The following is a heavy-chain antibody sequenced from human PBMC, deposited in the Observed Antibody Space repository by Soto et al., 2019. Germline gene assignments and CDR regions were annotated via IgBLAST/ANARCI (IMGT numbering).Heavy chain of an antibody. V-gene: IGHV3-7*04. D-gene: IGHD4-17*01. J-gene: IGHJ4*02. CDR1: GFTFNIYA. CDR2: IKQDGSEI. Sequence: PGGSLRLSCAASGFTFNIYAMSWVRQAPGKGLEWVANIKQDGSEIHYVDSVKGRFTISRDNAKNSLYLQMNSLRAEDTAVYYCARDLASTTIPNYWGQGTLVTV. CDR3: ARDLASTTIPNY.